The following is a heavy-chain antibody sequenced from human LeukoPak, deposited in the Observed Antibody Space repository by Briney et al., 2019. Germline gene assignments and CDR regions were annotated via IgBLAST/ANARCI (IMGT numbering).Heavy chain of an antibody. J-gene: IGHJ4*02. CDR2: ISGGGGSA. Sequence: GGSLRLSCAASGFSSSNYAMSWVRQAPGKGLEWVSVISGGGGSAYYGDSLKGRFTISRDNSKNTLYLQMNSLRAEDTAVYYCASRLGGVVVDYWGQGALVTVSS. D-gene: IGHD3-16*01. V-gene: IGHV3-23*01. CDR3: ASRLGGVVVDY. CDR1: GFSSSNYA.